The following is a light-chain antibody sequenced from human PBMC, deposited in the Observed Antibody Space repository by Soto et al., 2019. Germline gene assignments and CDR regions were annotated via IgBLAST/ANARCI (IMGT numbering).Light chain of an antibody. CDR3: ATWDDSLDGYV. Sequence: QSVLTQPPSASGTPGQRVTISCSGSSSNIGSNTVNWYQQLPGTAPKLLIYSHNQRPSGVPDRFSVSKSGTSASLAISGLQSEDEADYYCATWDDSLDGYVFGTGTKVPS. J-gene: IGLJ1*01. V-gene: IGLV1-44*01. CDR2: SHN. CDR1: SSNIGSNT.